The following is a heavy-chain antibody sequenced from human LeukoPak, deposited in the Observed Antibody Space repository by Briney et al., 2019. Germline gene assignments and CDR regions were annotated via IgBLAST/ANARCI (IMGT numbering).Heavy chain of an antibody. CDR2: IIPILGIA. V-gene: IGHV1-69*04. D-gene: IGHD6-19*01. CDR3: ANLAVAVAGRNLDY. CDR1: GGTFSSYA. Sequence: GASVKVSCKASGGTFSSYAISWVRQAPGQGLEWMGRIIPILGIANYAQKFQGRVTITADKSTSTAYMELSSLRSEDTAVYYCANLAVAVAGRNLDYWGQGTLVTVSS. J-gene: IGHJ4*02.